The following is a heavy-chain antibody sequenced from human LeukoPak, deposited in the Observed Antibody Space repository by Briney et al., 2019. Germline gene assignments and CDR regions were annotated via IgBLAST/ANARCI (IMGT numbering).Heavy chain of an antibody. CDR1: GLTFSSHW. Sequence: GGPLRLSCAASGLTFSSHWMHWVRQAPGKGLVWVSRITNDGSSTTYADSVKGRFTISRDNAKNMLYLQVNSLRAEDTAVYYCATQRGGNPAYWGQGTLVTVSS. D-gene: IGHD1-14*01. V-gene: IGHV3-74*01. J-gene: IGHJ4*02. CDR3: ATQRGGNPAY. CDR2: ITNDGSST.